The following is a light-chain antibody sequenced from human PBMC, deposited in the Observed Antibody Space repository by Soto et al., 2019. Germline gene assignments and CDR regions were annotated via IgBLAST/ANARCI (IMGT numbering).Light chain of an antibody. CDR3: SSYTTSTTYV. CDR2: DVG. CDR1: SSDVGAYNY. V-gene: IGLV2-14*03. J-gene: IGLJ1*01. Sequence: QSALTQPASVSGSPGQSIAISCTGTSSDVGAYNYVSWFQQHPGKAPKLIIYDVGSRPSGVSNRFSGSKSGNTASLTISGLQAEYEADYYCSSYTTSTTYVFGTGTKVTVL.